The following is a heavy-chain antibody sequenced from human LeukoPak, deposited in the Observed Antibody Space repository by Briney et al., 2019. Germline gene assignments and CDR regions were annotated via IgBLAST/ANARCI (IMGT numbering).Heavy chain of an antibody. V-gene: IGHV4-59*08. Sequence: SETLSLTCTVSGGSVSGYYWSWIRQPPGKGLEWIGYIYYSGNTKYNPSLKSRATMSVDTSKNQFSLRLSSVTAADTAVYYCARHNYYDSSGYYPLGYWGQGTLVTVSS. D-gene: IGHD3-22*01. CDR1: GGSVSGYY. J-gene: IGHJ4*02. CDR2: IYYSGNT. CDR3: ARHNYYDSSGYYPLGY.